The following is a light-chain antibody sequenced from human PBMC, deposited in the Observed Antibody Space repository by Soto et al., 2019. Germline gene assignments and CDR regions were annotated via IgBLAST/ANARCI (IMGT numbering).Light chain of an antibody. CDR1: QGINSY. Sequence: DVPLTQSPSFLSASVRDRLTITCRASQGINSYLAWYQQKPGKAPQLLIYTASTLQSGVPSRFSGSASGTEFTLTISSLQPEDFATYYCQQLNSYPLTFGGGTKVEI. V-gene: IGKV1-9*01. J-gene: IGKJ4*01. CDR2: TAS. CDR3: QQLNSYPLT.